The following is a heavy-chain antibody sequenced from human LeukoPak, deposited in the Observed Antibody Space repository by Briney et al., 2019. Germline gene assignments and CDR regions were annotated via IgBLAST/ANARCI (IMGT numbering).Heavy chain of an antibody. J-gene: IGHJ6*02. CDR2: ISSSSRTI. D-gene: IGHD4-11*01. V-gene: IGHV3-48*01. Sequence: GGSLRLSCAASGFTFSSYSMNWVRQAPGKGLEWVSYISSSSRTIYYADSVKGRFTISRDNAKNSLYLQMNSLRAEDTAVYYCARDYSNYYYYGMDVWGQGTTVTVSS. CDR1: GFTFSSYS. CDR3: ARDYSNYYYYGMDV.